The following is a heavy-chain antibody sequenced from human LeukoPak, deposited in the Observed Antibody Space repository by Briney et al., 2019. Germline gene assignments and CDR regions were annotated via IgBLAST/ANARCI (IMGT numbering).Heavy chain of an antibody. D-gene: IGHD3-22*01. CDR2: INSDGSST. J-gene: IGHJ4*02. CDR1: GFTLRSYW. Sequence: PGGSLRLSCAASGFTLRSYWMHWVRHAPGKGLVWVSRINSDGSSTSYADSVKGRLTISRDNAKNTLYLEMNSLRAEDTAVYYCARDGLYYYDSSGYSFDYWGQGTLVTVSS. V-gene: IGHV3-74*01. CDR3: ARDGLYYYDSSGYSFDY.